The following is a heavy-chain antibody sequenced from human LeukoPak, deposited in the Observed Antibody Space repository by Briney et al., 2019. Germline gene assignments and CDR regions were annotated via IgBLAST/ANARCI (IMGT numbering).Heavy chain of an antibody. J-gene: IGHJ6*02. CDR1: GFTFSSYS. V-gene: IGHV3-21*01. CDR2: ISSSSSYI. D-gene: IGHD6-19*01. CDR3: ARDGIYSSGWYRDYYYGMDV. Sequence: GGSLRLSCAASGFTFSSYSMTWVRQAPGKGLEWVSSISSSSSYIYYADSVKGRFTISRDNAKNSLYLQMNSLRAEDTAVYYCARDGIYSSGWYRDYYYGMDVWGQGTTVTVSS.